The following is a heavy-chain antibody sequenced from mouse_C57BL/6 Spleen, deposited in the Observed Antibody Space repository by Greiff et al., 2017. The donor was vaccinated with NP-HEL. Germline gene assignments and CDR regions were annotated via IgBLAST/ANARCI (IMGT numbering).Heavy chain of an antibody. CDR1: GYSITSGYY. CDR3: ARDRGYGSSHWYFDV. J-gene: IGHJ1*03. V-gene: IGHV3-6*01. D-gene: IGHD1-1*01. CDR2: ISYDGSN. Sequence: ESGPGLVKPSQSLSLTCSVTGYSITSGYYWNWIRQFPGNKLEWMGYISYDGSNNYNPSLKNRISITRDTSKNQFFLKLNSVTTEDTATYYCARDRGYGSSHWYFDVWGTGTTVTVSS.